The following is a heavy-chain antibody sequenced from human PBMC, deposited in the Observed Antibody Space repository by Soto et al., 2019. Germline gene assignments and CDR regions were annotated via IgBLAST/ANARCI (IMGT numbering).Heavy chain of an antibody. CDR3: ASTMYCSSTSCYPTYYFDY. CDR1: GYTFTSYG. D-gene: IGHD2-2*01. CDR2: ISAYNGNT. J-gene: IGHJ4*02. Sequence: QVQLVQSGAEVKKPGASVKVSCKASGYTFTSYGISWVRQAPGQGLEWMGWISAYNGNTNYAQKRQGRVTMTTDTSTSTAYMELRSLRSDDTAVYYCASTMYCSSTSCYPTYYFDYWGQGTLVTVSS. V-gene: IGHV1-18*01.